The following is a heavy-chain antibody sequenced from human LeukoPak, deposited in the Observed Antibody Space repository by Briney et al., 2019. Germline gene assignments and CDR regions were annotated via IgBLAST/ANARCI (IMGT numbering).Heavy chain of an antibody. J-gene: IGHJ5*02. D-gene: IGHD4-17*01. CDR2: INHSGST. Sequence: LVKPSETLSLTCTVSGGSISSYYWSGIRQPPGKGLEWIGEINHSGSTNYNPSLKSRVTISVDTSKNQFSLKLSSVTAADTAVYYCARGEATVTANWFDPWGQGTLVTVSS. V-gene: IGHV4-34*01. CDR3: ARGEATVTANWFDP. CDR1: GGSISSYY.